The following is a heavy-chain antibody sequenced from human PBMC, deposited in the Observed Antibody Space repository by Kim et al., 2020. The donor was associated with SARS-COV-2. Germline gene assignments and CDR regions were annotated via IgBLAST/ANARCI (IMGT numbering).Heavy chain of an antibody. V-gene: IGHV1-18*01. CDR2: ISPLNGKT. Sequence: ASVKVSCKASGYTFTSQGISWVRQAPGQGPEWMGWISPLNGKTKYAQKFQGRVAMTTDTSTTTVKMELASLTSDDTAVYYCARDGGVTRGIDVWGQGTSV. D-gene: IGHD3-10*01. CDR3: ARDGGVTRGIDV. J-gene: IGHJ6*02. CDR1: GYTFTSQG.